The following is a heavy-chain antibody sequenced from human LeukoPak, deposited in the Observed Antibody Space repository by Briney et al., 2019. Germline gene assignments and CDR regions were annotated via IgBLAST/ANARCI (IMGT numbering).Heavy chain of an antibody. Sequence: SETLSLTCAVSGYPISSSFYWGWIRQPPGKGLEWIGIIYDSGSTYYNPSLRSRITISVDTSKNQFSLNLSSVTAADTAVYYCAIAEHGYNYYFDYWGQGSLVTVSS. D-gene: IGHD5-24*01. CDR3: AIAEHGYNYYFDY. J-gene: IGHJ4*02. V-gene: IGHV4-38-2*01. CDR1: GYPISSSFY. CDR2: IYDSGST.